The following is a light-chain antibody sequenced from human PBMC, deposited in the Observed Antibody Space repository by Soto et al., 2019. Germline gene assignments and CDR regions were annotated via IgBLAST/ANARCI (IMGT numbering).Light chain of an antibody. CDR1: QSVSSN. CDR3: QQYNYWPQT. V-gene: IGKV3-15*01. CDR2: GAS. J-gene: IGKJ5*01. Sequence: EIVLTQSPGTLSLSPGERATLSCRASQSVSSNLAWYQQKPGQAPRLLIYGASTRATGIPARFSGSGSGTEFTLTISSLQSEDFAVYYCQQYNYWPQTFGQGTRLEIK.